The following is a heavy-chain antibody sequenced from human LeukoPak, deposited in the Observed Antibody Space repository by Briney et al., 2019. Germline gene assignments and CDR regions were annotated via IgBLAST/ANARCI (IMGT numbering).Heavy chain of an antibody. D-gene: IGHD1-26*01. Sequence: SETLSLTCSVSGGSLSSGDYYWSWIRQPPGKGLEWIGYIFYNGSTHYNPSLKSRVTISLDTSKTQFSLKLASVTAADTAVYYCAREGGSYGGDFDYWGQGTLVTVSS. CDR2: IFYNGST. CDR1: GGSLSSGDYY. CDR3: AREGGSYGGDFDY. V-gene: IGHV4-61*08. J-gene: IGHJ4*02.